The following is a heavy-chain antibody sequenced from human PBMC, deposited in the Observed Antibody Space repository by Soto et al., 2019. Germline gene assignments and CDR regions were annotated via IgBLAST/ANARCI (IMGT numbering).Heavy chain of an antibody. CDR1: GYTLTELS. D-gene: IGHD1-26*01. V-gene: IGHV1-24*01. J-gene: IGHJ3*02. Sequence: ASVKVSCTVSGYTLTELSMHWVRQAPGKGLEWMGGFDPEDGETIYAQKFQGRVTMTEDTSTDTAYMELSSLRSEDTAVYYCATGVGATTSPAFDIWRQGTMVTVSS. CDR3: ATGVGATTSPAFDI. CDR2: FDPEDGET.